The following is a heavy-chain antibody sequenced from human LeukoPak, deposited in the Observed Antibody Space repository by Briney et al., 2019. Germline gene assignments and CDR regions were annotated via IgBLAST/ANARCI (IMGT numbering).Heavy chain of an antibody. V-gene: IGHV4-59*01. D-gene: IGHD4-17*01. CDR2: IYYSGST. CDR3: ARGPDYGDYERGEEFECFDY. CDR1: GGSISSYY. J-gene: IGHJ4*02. Sequence: SETLSLTCTVSGGSISSYYWSWIRQPPGKGLEWIGYIYYSGSTNYNPSLKSRVTISVDTSKNQFSLKLSSVTAADTAVYYCARGPDYGDYERGEEFECFDYWGQGTLVTVSS.